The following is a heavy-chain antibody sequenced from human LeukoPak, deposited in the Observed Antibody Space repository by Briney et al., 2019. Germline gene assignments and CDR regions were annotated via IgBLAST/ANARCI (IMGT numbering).Heavy chain of an antibody. D-gene: IGHD6-13*01. J-gene: IGHJ3*02. CDR3: ARPLSGSSSWHGDAFDI. V-gene: IGHV4-39*01. Sequence: SSETLSLTRTVSGGSISRSTFYWGWGRQPPGQGLEWIGSIYYSWRTYYNASLKSRVTISADTSKTQFSLKLSSVTAADTAVYYCARPLSGSSSWHGDAFDIWGQGTMVTVSS. CDR2: IYYSWRT. CDR1: GGSISRSTFY.